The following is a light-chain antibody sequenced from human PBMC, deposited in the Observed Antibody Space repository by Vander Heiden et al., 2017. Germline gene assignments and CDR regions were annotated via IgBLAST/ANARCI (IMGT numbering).Light chain of an antibody. CDR2: GSS. CDR1: QSVKFN. J-gene: IGKJ3*01. CDR3: QQYNSWPPMT. V-gene: IGKV3-15*01. Sequence: EIVLTQSPATLSVSPGERASLSCRASQSVKFNLPRYQHKPGQASRPPLPGSSTRATDIPDRFSVSGSGTDFTLTIGSRQSEDFAVYYCQQYNSWPPMTLGPWTRVDIK.